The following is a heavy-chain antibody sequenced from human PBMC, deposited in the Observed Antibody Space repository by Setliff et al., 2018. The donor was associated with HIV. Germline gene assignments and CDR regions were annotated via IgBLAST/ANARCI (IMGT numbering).Heavy chain of an antibody. V-gene: IGHV4-39*01. CDR1: GGSISSSSYY. J-gene: IGHJ4*02. Sequence: SETLSLTCTVSGGSISSSSYYWGWIRQPPGKGLEWIGSIYYSGSTYYKPSLKSRVTISVDTSKNQFSLKLNSVTAADTAVYYCARWHPPYGFWEEDYWGQGTLVTVSS. CDR3: ARWHPPYGFWEEDY. CDR2: IYYSGST. D-gene: IGHD3-10*01.